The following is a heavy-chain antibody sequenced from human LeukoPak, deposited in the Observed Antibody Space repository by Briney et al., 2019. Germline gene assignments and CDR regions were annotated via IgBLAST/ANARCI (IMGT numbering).Heavy chain of an antibody. V-gene: IGHV1-46*01. CDR2: INPSGGST. CDR3: ARRYCSRTSCYIPFDY. Sequence: ASVKVSCKASGYTFTSYYMHWVRQALGQGLEWMGIINPSGGSTSYAQKFQGRVTMTRDMSTSTVYMELSSLRSEDTAVYYCARRYCSRTSCYIPFDYWGQGTLVTVSS. J-gene: IGHJ4*02. D-gene: IGHD2-2*02. CDR1: GYTFTSYY.